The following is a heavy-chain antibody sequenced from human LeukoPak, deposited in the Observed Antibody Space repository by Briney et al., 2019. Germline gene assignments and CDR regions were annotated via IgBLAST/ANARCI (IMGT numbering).Heavy chain of an antibody. J-gene: IGHJ5*02. CDR1: GFTVSGNY. V-gene: IGHV3-53*04. CDR2: IYSGADT. D-gene: IGHD2-15*01. CDR3: ARAQYCSGGSCYSGTLGS. Sequence: PGGSLRLSCAASGFTVSGNYMSWVRQAPGKGLEWVSVIYSGADTYYADSVKGRFTISRHSSQTPVYLQMNSLRAEDTAVYYCARAQYCSGGSCYSGTLGSWGQGTLVTVSS.